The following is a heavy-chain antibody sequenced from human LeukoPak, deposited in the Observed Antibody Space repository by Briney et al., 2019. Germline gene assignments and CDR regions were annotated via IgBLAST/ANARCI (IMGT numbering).Heavy chain of an antibody. CDR1: GGTFSSYA. J-gene: IGHJ4*02. CDR3: ANGPDGYNTY. CDR2: IIPIFGTA. Sequence: ASVKVSCKASGGTFSSYAISWVRQAPGQGLEWMGGIIPIFGTANYAQKFQDRVTITRDRSMSTAYMELSSLRSEDTAMYYCANGPDGYNTYWGQGTLVTVSS. V-gene: IGHV1-69*05. D-gene: IGHD5-24*01.